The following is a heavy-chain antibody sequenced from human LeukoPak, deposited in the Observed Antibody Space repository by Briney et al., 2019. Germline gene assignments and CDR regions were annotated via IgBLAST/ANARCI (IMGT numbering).Heavy chain of an antibody. J-gene: IGHJ6*02. V-gene: IGHV3-23*01. CDR3: AKDDYGMDV. CDR1: GFTFSSYA. Sequence: GGSLRLSCAASGFTFSSYAMSWVRQAPGKGLEWVSGISGSGGSTYYADSVKGRFTISRDNSKNTLCLQMDSLRTEDTAVYYCAKDDYGMDVWGQGTTVTVSS. CDR2: ISGSGGST.